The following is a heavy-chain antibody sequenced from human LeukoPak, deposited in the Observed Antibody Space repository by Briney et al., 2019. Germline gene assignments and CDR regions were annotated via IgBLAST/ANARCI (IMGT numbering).Heavy chain of an antibody. Sequence: PGGSLRLSCAASGFTFSSYAMHWVRQAPGKGLEWVAVISYDGSNKYYADSVKGRFTISRDNSKNTLYLQMNSLRAEDTAVYYCARDTLDNYYDSSGYYYFDYWGQGTLVTVSS. CDR3: ARDTLDNYYDSSGYYYFDY. CDR2: ISYDGSNK. J-gene: IGHJ4*02. D-gene: IGHD3-22*01. V-gene: IGHV3-30-3*01. CDR1: GFTFSSYA.